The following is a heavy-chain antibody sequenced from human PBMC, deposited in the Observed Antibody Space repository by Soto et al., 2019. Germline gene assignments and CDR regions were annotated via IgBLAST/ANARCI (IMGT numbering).Heavy chain of an antibody. D-gene: IGHD6-19*01. Sequence: QVQLVQSGAEVKKPGASVKVSCKASGYTFNSYGISWVRQAPGQGLEWMGWSSAYNGNTNYAQKLQGRVTMTTVTSTSTAYMELMSLRSDDTAVYYCARPSSSASGWYLSWFDPGGQGTLVTVSS. J-gene: IGHJ5*02. CDR2: SSAYNGNT. V-gene: IGHV1-18*01. CDR1: GYTFNSYG. CDR3: ARPSSSASGWYLSWFDP.